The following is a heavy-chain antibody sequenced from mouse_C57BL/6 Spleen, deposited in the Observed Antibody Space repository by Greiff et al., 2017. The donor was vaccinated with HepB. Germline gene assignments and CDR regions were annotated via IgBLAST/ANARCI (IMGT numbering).Heavy chain of an antibody. Sequence: EVQLQQSGPELVKPGASVKIPCKASGYTFTDYNMDWVKQSHGKSLEWIGDINPNNGGTICNQKFKGKATLTVDKSSSTSYMELRSLTSEDTAVYYCARAGGYYGVAYWGQGTLVTVAA. CDR2: INPNNGGT. D-gene: IGHD1-2*01. CDR1: GYTFTDYN. CDR3: ARAGGYYGVAY. V-gene: IGHV1-18*01. J-gene: IGHJ3*01.